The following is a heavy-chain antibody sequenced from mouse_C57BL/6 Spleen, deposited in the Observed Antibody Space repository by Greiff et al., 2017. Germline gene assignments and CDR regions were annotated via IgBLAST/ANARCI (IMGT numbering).Heavy chain of an antibody. V-gene: IGHV1-82*01. Sequence: VQLKESGPELVKPGASVKISCKASGYAFSSSWLNWVKQRPGKGLELIGRIYPGDGATNYNGKFKGKATLTADKSSSTAYMQLSSLTSEDTAVYFCASHYYGSSSFAYWGQGTLGTVSA. J-gene: IGHJ3*01. CDR2: IYPGDGAT. CDR3: ASHYYGSSSFAY. D-gene: IGHD1-1*01. CDR1: GYAFSSSW.